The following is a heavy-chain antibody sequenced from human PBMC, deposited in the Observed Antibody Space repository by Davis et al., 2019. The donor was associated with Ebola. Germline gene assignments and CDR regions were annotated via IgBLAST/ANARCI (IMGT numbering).Heavy chain of an antibody. CDR2: IYYSGST. CDR3: ARAVNLLVVAASHFDY. CDR1: GGSISSSNW. D-gene: IGHD2-15*01. V-gene: IGHV4-4*02. Sequence: SETLSLTCAVSGGSISSSNWWSWVRQPPGMGLEWIGYIYYSGSTNYNPSLKSRVTITVDTSKNQFSLKLSSVTAADTAVYYCARAVNLLVVAASHFDYWGQGTLVTVSS. J-gene: IGHJ4*02.